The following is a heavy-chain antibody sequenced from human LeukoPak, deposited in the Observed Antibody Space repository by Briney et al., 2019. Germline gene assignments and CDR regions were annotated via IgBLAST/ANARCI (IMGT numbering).Heavy chain of an antibody. Sequence: ASVKVSCKASGYTFTGYYMHWVRQAPGQGLEWMGWINPNSGGTNYAQKFQGMVTMTRDTSISTAYMELSRLRSDDTAVYYCARSYYYGSGSYYPYYYYGMDVWGQGTTVTVSS. V-gene: IGHV1-2*02. CDR3: ARSYYYGSGSYYPYYYYGMDV. CDR1: GYTFTGYY. J-gene: IGHJ6*02. CDR2: INPNSGGT. D-gene: IGHD3-10*01.